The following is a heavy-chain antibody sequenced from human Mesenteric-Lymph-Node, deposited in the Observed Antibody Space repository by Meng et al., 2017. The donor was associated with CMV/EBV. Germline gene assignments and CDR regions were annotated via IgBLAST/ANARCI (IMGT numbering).Heavy chain of an antibody. CDR2: IYYSGNT. J-gene: IGHJ4*02. D-gene: IGHD3-10*01. V-gene: IGHV4-39*07. Sequence: TVSGDSLSRKSYYWGWDRQAPGKGREWSGSIYYSGNTYYNPSLKSRVTTSVDTSKNQFSLNLSSVTAADTAVYYCARISLMRSYSDYWGQGTLVTVSS. CDR3: ARISLMRSYSDY. CDR1: GDSLSRKSYY.